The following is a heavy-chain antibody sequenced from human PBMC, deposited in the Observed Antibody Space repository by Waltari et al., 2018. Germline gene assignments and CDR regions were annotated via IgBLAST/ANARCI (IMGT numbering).Heavy chain of an antibody. CDR1: GGSISSSY. J-gene: IGHJ3*02. V-gene: IGHV4-59*01. CDR2: IYYSGST. D-gene: IGHD6-19*01. Sequence: QVQLQESGSGLVKPSETLSLTCTVSGGSISSSYWSWIRQPPGKGLEWIGYIYYSGSTNYNPSLKSRVTISVDTSKNQFSLKLSSVTAADTAVYYCARAGIAVAGTGYDAFDIWGQGTMVTVSS. CDR3: ARAGIAVAGTGYDAFDI.